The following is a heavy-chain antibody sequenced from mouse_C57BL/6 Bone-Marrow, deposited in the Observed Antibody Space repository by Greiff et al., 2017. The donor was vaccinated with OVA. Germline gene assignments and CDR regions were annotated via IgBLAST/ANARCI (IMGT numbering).Heavy chain of an antibody. CDR3: ARYYYGSPWFAY. Sequence: VQLQQSGPELVKPGASVKMSCKASGYTFTDYNMHWVKQSHGKSLEWIGYINPNNGGTSYNQKFKGKATLPVNKSSSTAYMELRSLTSEDSAVYYCARYYYGSPWFAYWGQGTLVTVSA. J-gene: IGHJ3*01. D-gene: IGHD1-1*01. CDR1: GYTFTDYN. V-gene: IGHV1-22*01. CDR2: INPNNGGT.